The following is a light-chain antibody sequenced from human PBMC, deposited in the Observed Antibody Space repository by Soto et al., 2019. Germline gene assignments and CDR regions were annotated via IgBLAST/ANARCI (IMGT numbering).Light chain of an antibody. CDR1: HGISSY. J-gene: IGKJ1*01. CDR3: QQYNSYYWT. V-gene: IGKV1-9*01. CDR2: AAS. Sequence: DIQLTQSPSFLSASVGDRVTITCRASHGISSYLAWYQKKPGKAPKLLMYAASTLQSGVPSRFSGSGSVTEFTLTISSLQPDDFATYYCQQYNSYYWTFGQGTKVDIK.